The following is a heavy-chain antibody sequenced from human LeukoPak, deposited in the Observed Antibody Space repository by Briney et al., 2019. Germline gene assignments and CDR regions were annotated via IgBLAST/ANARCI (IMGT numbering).Heavy chain of an antibody. D-gene: IGHD2-15*01. CDR1: GYTFTSYY. V-gene: IGHV1-46*01. CDR3: ARDAESDYSCSGGSCYQDY. CDR2: INPSGGST. Sequence: RASVKVSCKASGYTFTSYYMHWVRQAPGQGLEWMGIINPSGGSTSYAQKFQGRVTMTRDTSTSTVYMELSSLRSEDTAVYYCARDAESDYSCSGGSCYQDYWGQGTLVTVSS. J-gene: IGHJ4*02.